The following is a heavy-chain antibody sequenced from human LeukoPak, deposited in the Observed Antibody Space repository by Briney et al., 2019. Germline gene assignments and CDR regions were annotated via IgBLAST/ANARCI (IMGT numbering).Heavy chain of an antibody. D-gene: IGHD3-22*01. Sequence: QTGGSLRLSCAASGFTFSTYGMHWVRQAPGKGLEWVAFIRSDGINKYYADSVKGRFTISRDNSKNTLYLQMNSLRAEDTAVYYCAKLEANYYDSPQDAFDIWGQGTMVTVSS. CDR1: GFTFSTYG. CDR2: IRSDGINK. V-gene: IGHV3-30*02. J-gene: IGHJ3*02. CDR3: AKLEANYYDSPQDAFDI.